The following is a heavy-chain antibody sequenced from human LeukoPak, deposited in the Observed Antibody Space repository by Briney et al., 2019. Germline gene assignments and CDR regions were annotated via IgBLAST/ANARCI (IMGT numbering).Heavy chain of an antibody. CDR3: GIGRKFDWLLCHH. D-gene: IGHD3-9*01. CDR1: GYTLTDVS. J-gene: IGHJ5*02. CDR2: FDPEGGET. V-gene: IGHV1-24*01. Sequence: ASVKVSCKISGYTLTDVSMHWVRQAPGKGLEWMGGFDPEGGETVYAQKFQGRVTMTVDPSADTAYMELRSLSSEDTAVYYCGIGRKFDWLLCHHWGQGTLVTVSS.